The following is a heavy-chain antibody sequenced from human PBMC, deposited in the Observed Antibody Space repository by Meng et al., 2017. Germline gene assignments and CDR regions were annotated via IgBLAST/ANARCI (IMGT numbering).Heavy chain of an antibody. Sequence: VQLGESGVEGKKPGASWKVSCKPSGYNFPDYYIHRVRRAPGQGLEWMGRINPKSGDTHYAQKFQARVTMTGDTSISTAYMELSGLRSDDTAMYYCARDEDISAAGKLFGDYWGQGTLVTVSS. V-gene: IGHV1-2*06. CDR2: INPKSGDT. CDR1: GYNFPDYY. CDR3: ARDEDISAAGKLFGDY. J-gene: IGHJ4*02. D-gene: IGHD6-25*01.